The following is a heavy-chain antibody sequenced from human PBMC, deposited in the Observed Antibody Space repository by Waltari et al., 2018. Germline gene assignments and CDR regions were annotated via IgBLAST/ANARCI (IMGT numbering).Heavy chain of an antibody. CDR2: INPSGGST. CDR1: GYTFTSYY. Sequence: QVQLVQSGAEVKKPGASVKVSCKASGYTFTSYYMHWVRPAPGQGLEWMGRINPSGGSTSYAQNVQGRVTMTRDTSTSTVYMELSSLRSEDTTVYYGARGYDYGDYTFDPWGQGTLVTVSS. CDR3: ARGYDYGDYTFDP. D-gene: IGHD4-17*01. V-gene: IGHV1-46*01. J-gene: IGHJ5*02.